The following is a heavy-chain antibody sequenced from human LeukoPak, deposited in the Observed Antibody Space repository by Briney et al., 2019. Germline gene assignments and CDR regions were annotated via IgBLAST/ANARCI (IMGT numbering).Heavy chain of an antibody. CDR2: IYYSGST. V-gene: IGHV4-59*01. Sequence: SETLSPTCTVSGGSISSYYWSWIRQPPGKGLEWIGYIYYSGSTNYNPSLKSRVTISVDTSKNQFSLKLSSVTAADTGVYYCARGRSGWYWFDPWGQGTLVTVSS. CDR1: GGSISSYY. CDR3: ARGRSGWYWFDP. J-gene: IGHJ5*02. D-gene: IGHD6-19*01.